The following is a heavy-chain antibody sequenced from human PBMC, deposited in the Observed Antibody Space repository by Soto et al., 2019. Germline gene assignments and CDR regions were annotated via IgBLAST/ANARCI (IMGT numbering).Heavy chain of an antibody. CDR2: IWYDGSNK. CDR3: ARDRSKSGDLKFDY. CDR1: GFTFSSYG. V-gene: IGHV3-33*01. Sequence: GGSLRLSCAASGFTFSSYGMHWVRQAPGKGLEWVAVIWYDGSNKYYADSVKGRFTISRDNSKNTLYLQMNSLRAEDTAVYYCARDRSKSGDLKFDYWGQGTLVTVSS. D-gene: IGHD4-17*01. J-gene: IGHJ4*02.